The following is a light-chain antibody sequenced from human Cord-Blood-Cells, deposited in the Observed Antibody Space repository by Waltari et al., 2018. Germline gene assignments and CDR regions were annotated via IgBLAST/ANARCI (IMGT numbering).Light chain of an antibody. CDR2: GAS. CDR1: QSVSSRY. CDR3: QQYGSSPLIT. Sequence: EIVLTQSPGTLSLSPGERATLSCRASQSVSSRYLARYQQKPAQAPRLLIYGASSRATGIPDRFSGSGSGTDFTLTISRLEPEDFAVYYCQQYGSSPLITFGQGTRLEIK. V-gene: IGKV3-20*01. J-gene: IGKJ5*01.